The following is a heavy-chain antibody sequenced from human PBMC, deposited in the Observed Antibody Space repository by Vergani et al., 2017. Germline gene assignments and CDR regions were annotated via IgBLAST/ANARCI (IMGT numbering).Heavy chain of an antibody. CDR3: AGEEECYYECSGYYYSGGLSY. V-gene: IGHV1-18*01. Sequence: QVQLVQSGAEVQKPGASVKVSCKASGYTFTSYGISWVRQAPGQGLEWMGWISAYNGNKNYAQMLQGRVTMTTDTSTSTAYMELRSVSSDDTAVYDCAGEEECYYECSGYYYSGGLSYWGQGTLVTVSS. CDR1: GYTFTSYG. CDR2: ISAYNGNK. D-gene: IGHD3-22*01. J-gene: IGHJ4*02.